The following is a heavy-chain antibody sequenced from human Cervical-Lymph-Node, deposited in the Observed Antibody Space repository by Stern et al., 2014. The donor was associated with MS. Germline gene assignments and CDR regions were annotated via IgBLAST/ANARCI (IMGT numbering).Heavy chain of an antibody. CDR3: ARPPPRRKWDDPNYGMDV. CDR2: IYPDDSDI. J-gene: IGHJ6*02. D-gene: IGHD1-1*01. V-gene: IGHV5-51*03. Sequence: VQLVESGAEVKKPGESLKISCKGSGYTFTNNWIAWVRQMPGKGLEWMGIIYPDDSDIKSRPSLQGQVTISADKSISTAYLQWSSLKAADSAVYYCARPPPRRKWDDPNYGMDVWGQGTTVTVSS. CDR1: GYTFTNNW.